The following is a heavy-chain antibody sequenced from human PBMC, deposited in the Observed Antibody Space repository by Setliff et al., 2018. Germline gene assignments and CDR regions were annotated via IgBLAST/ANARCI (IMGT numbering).Heavy chain of an antibody. V-gene: IGHV1-2*02. Sequence: ASVKVSCKTSGYIFTNYYIHWVRQAPGQGLEWMGWINANTGGTREVLKFQGRVTMTRDTSIDTAYMEVNRLTYDDTAVYYCARVGGYASAWHGIEAFDIWGQGTKVTVSS. J-gene: IGHJ3*02. CDR3: ARVGGYASAWHGIEAFDI. CDR1: GYIFTNYY. D-gene: IGHD6-19*01. CDR2: INANTGGT.